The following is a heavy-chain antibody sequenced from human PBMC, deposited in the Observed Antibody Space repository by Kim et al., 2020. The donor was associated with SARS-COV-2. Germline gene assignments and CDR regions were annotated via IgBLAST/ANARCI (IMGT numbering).Heavy chain of an antibody. Sequence: ASVKVSCKASGYTFTSYGISWVRQAPGQGLEWMGWISAYNGNTNYAQKLQGRVTMTTDTSTSTAYMELRSLRSDDTAVYYCAREAGNGPYYDILTGYYTENWFDPWGQGTLVTVSS. D-gene: IGHD3-9*01. CDR2: ISAYNGNT. V-gene: IGHV1-18*01. J-gene: IGHJ5*02. CDR3: AREAGNGPYYDILTGYYTENWFDP. CDR1: GYTFTSYG.